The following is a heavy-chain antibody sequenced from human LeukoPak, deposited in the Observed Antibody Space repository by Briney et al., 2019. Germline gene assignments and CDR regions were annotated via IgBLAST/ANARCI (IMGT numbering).Heavy chain of an antibody. CDR3: ARRSCSSTSCYRGYYYGSGSFYFDY. CDR1: GFTFSSYA. CDR2: ISGSGGST. J-gene: IGHJ4*02. V-gene: IGHV3-23*01. D-gene: IGHD2-2*02. Sequence: GGPLRLSCAASGFTFSSYAMSWVRQAPGKGLEWVSAISGSGGSTYYADSVKGRFTISRDNSKNTLYLQMNSLRAEDTAVYYCARRSCSSTSCYRGYYYGSGSFYFDYWGQGTLVTVSS.